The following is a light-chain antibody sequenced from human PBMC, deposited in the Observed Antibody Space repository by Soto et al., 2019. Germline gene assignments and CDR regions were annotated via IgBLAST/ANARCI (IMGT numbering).Light chain of an antibody. J-gene: IGLJ2*01. CDR2: GSN. CDR3: QSFDSSLMV. Sequence: QSVLTQPPSVSGAPGQRVTISCTGSRSNIGAGYDVQWYQQRPGTAPKLLIYGSNNRPSGVPDRFSGSKSGTSASLAINGLQAEDEADYSCQSFDSSLMVFGGGTQLTVL. V-gene: IGLV1-40*01. CDR1: RSNIGAGYD.